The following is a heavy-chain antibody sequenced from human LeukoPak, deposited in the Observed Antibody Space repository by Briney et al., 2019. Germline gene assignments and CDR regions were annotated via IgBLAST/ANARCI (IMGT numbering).Heavy chain of an antibody. CDR2: ISAYNGNT. D-gene: IGHD2-15*01. Sequence: ASVKVSCKASGCTFSSYVISWVRQAPGQGLEWMGWISAYNGNTNYAQKLQGRVTMTTDTSTSTAYMELRSLRSDDTAVYYCARVGYCSGGSCYGWFDPWGQGTLVTVSS. J-gene: IGHJ5*02. CDR3: ARVGYCSGGSCYGWFDP. CDR1: GCTFSSYV. V-gene: IGHV1-18*01.